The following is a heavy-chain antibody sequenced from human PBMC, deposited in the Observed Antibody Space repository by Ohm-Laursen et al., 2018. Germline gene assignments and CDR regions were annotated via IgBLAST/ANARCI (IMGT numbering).Heavy chain of an antibody. Sequence: SVKVSCKASGYTFTSYGISWVRQAPGQGLEWMGWISAYNGNTNYAQKLQGRVTMTTDTSTSTAYMELRSLRSDDTAVYYCAREGYCSSTSCYISYFQHWGQGTLVTVSS. D-gene: IGHD2-2*02. V-gene: IGHV1-18*01. J-gene: IGHJ1*01. CDR3: AREGYCSSTSCYISYFQH. CDR1: GYTFTSYG. CDR2: ISAYNGNT.